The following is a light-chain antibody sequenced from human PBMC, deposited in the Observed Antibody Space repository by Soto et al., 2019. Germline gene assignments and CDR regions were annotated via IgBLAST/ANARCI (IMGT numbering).Light chain of an antibody. CDR2: EAS. J-gene: IGKJ1*01. Sequence: DSQMAQSPATLSSSVGDSVTISCRASQSITNWLAWYQLKPGKAPKLLIHEASSLESGVPSRFSGSGYGTEFTLTISSLQPDDFATYYCQQYNSYWTFGQGTKV. CDR3: QQYNSYWT. CDR1: QSITNW. V-gene: IGKV1-5*03.